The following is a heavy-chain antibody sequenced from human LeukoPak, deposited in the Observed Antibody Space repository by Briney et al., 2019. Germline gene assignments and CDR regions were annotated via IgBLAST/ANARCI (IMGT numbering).Heavy chain of an antibody. CDR2: INPNSGGT. CDR1: GYTFTGYY. D-gene: IGHD5-12*01. J-gene: IGHJ4*02. CDR3: ARDLWAISGYVALEVDY. V-gene: IGHV1-2*02. Sequence: ASVKVSCKASGYTFTGYYMHWVRQAPGQGLEWMGWINPNSGGTNYAQKFQGGVTMTRDTSFSTAYMELSRLRSDDTAVYYCARDLWAISGYVALEVDYWGQGTLVTVSS.